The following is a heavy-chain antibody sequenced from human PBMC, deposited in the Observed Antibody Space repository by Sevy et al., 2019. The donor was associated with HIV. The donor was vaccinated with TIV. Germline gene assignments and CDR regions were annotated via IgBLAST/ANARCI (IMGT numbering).Heavy chain of an antibody. J-gene: IGHJ6*02. CDR3: ARARRVTTVYYYDGMDV. CDR2: INPKNDVT. Sequence: ASVKVSCKASGYSFTDYYMHWVRQAPGQGLEWMAWINPKNDVTNYAQKFQGRVTMTRDTSTSTAYMELTRLRSDDTAGHYGARARRVTTVYYYDGMDVQGQGTTVTVSS. D-gene: IGHD5-18*01. CDR1: GYSFTDYY. V-gene: IGHV1-2*02.